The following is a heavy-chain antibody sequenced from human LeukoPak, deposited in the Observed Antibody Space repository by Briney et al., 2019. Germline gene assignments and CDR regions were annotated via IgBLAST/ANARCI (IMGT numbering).Heavy chain of an antibody. J-gene: IGHJ4*02. V-gene: IGHV1-18*01. CDR2: ISAYNGNT. Sequence: ASVKVSCKASGYTFTNYGISWVRQAPGQGLEWMGWISAYNGNTHYAQNLQGRVAMTTDTSTSTAYMELRSLRSDDTAVYYCATGGYYDSSGYYYVWGQGTLVTVSS. D-gene: IGHD3-22*01. CDR3: ATGGYYDSSGYYYV. CDR1: GYTFTNYG.